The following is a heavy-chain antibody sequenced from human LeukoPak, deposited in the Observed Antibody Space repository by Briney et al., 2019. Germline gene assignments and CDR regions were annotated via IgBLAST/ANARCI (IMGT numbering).Heavy chain of an antibody. D-gene: IGHD6-13*01. CDR2: IYHSGST. CDR1: GGSISSSNW. J-gene: IGHJ5*02. Sequence: SETLSLTCAVSGGSISSSNWWSWVRQPPGKGLEWIGEIYHSGSTNYNPSLKSRVTISVDKSKNQFSLKLSSVTAADTAVYYCARGVVQVIAAAGGGWFDPWGQGTLVTVSS. V-gene: IGHV4-4*02. CDR3: ARGVVQVIAAAGGGWFDP.